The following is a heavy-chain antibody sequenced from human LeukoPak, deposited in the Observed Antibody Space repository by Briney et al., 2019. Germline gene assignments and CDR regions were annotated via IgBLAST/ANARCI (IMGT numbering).Heavy chain of an antibody. Sequence: ASVKVSCKASGYTFTIYDINWVRQATGQGLEWMGWMNPNSGNTGYAQKFQGRVTMTRNTSISTAYMELSSLRSEDTAVYYCARRVGGSYSGQYFQHWGQGTLVTVSS. J-gene: IGHJ1*01. CDR2: MNPNSGNT. D-gene: IGHD1-26*01. V-gene: IGHV1-8*01. CDR1: GYTFTIYD. CDR3: ARRVGGSYSGQYFQH.